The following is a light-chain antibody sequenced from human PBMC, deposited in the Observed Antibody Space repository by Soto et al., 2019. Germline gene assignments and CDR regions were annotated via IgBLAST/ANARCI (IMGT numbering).Light chain of an antibody. Sequence: EIVMTQSPATLSVSPGERATLSCRASETLGNNLAWYQQKPGQAPRLLIYGASTRATGIPAKFGGSGSGTEFTLTISSLQSEDFAVYYCQQYYSWSYTFGQGTKLEIK. CDR2: GAS. V-gene: IGKV3-15*01. CDR3: QQYYSWSYT. J-gene: IGKJ2*01. CDR1: ETLGNN.